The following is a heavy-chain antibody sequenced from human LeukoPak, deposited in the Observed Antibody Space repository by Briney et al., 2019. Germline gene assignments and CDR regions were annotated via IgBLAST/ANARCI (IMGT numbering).Heavy chain of an antibody. Sequence: GASVKVSCKASGGTFSSYAISWVRQAPGQGLEWMGGIIPIFGTANYAQKFQGRVTIAADESTSTAYMELSSLRSEDTAVYYCASIQTWDSSGYYYWWGQGTLVTVSS. CDR1: GGTFSSYA. CDR2: IIPIFGTA. J-gene: IGHJ4*02. CDR3: ASIQTWDSSGYYYW. V-gene: IGHV1-69*13. D-gene: IGHD3-22*01.